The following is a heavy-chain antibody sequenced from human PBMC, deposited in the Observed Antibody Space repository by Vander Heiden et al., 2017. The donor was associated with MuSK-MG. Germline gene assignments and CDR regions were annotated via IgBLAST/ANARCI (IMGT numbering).Heavy chain of an antibody. CDR3: AIGTVSRFAFDY. Sequence: QVQLVQSGAEVKKPGASVKVSCKASGYTFPSYYMHWVLQAPGQGLEWRGIINPSGGSTSYSQKFQGRVTMTRDTSTRTVYMELRSMRSEDTAVYYCAIGTVSRFAFDYWGQGTLVTVSS. CDR1: GYTFPSYY. V-gene: IGHV1-46*03. CDR2: INPSGGST. D-gene: IGHD3-10*01. J-gene: IGHJ4*02.